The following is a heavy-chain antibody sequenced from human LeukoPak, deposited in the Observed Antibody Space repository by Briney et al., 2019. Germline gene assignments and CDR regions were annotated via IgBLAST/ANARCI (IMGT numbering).Heavy chain of an antibody. Sequence: SETLSLTCTVSGXSISSYYWSWIRQPPGKGLEWIGYIYYTGSTNYNPSLKSRVTISVDTSKNQLSLKLRSVTAADTAVYYCARQDSGTYLNPLDIWGQGTVVTVSS. D-gene: IGHD1-26*01. CDR1: GXSISSYY. J-gene: IGHJ3*02. CDR2: IYYTGST. CDR3: ARQDSGTYLNPLDI. V-gene: IGHV4-59*08.